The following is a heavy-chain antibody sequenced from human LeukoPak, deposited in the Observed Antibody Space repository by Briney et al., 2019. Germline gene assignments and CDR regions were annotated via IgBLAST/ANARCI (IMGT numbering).Heavy chain of an antibody. J-gene: IGHJ4*02. V-gene: IGHV1-2*02. CDR2: ISPNSGGT. CDR3: ARELYSGSYYVAY. Sequence: ASVTVSCKASGYTFTGYYMYWVRQAPGQGLEWMGWISPNSGGTNFAQKFQGRVTMTRDTSISTAFMELSGLRSDDTAVYYCARELYSGSYYVAYWGQGTLVTVSS. D-gene: IGHD1-26*01. CDR1: GYTFTGYY.